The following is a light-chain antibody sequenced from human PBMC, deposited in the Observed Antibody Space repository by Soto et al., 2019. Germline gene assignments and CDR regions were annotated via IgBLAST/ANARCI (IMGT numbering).Light chain of an antibody. CDR2: DAS. V-gene: IGKV3-11*01. CDR3: QQRSNWPPYT. J-gene: IGKJ2*01. Sequence: EIVLTQSPATLSLSPGERATLSCRASQSVISYLAWYQQKPGQAPRLLLYDASNRATGIPARFSGSGSGTDFTLTISSLEPEDFAVYYCQQRSNWPPYTFGQGTKLEIK. CDR1: QSVISY.